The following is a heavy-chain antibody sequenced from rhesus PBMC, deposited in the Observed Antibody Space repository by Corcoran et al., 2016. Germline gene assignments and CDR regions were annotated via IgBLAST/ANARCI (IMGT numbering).Heavy chain of an antibody. CDR3: ARRTGYYTPFHY. D-gene: IGHD3-3*01. Sequence: QVQLQESGPGVVKPSETLSLTCAVSGGSISGGYDWSWIRQPPGKGLEWIGYIYGSSGSTNYNPSLKNRVTISKDASKNEFSLKLSSVTAADTAVYYCARRTGYYTPFHYWDQGVLVTVSS. V-gene: IGHV4-76*01. CDR1: GGSISGGYD. J-gene: IGHJ4*01. CDR2: IYGSSGST.